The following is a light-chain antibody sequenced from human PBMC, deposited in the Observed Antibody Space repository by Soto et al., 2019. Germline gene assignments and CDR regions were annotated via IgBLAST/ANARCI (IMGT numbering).Light chain of an antibody. V-gene: IGKV1-5*03. CDR3: QQYNTLWT. J-gene: IGKJ1*01. CDR1: QTISSW. CDR2: KAS. Sequence: DIQMTQSPSTLSASVGDRVTITCRASQTISSWLAWYQQKPGKVPKVLSYKASSLESGVPSRFSGSGSGTEFTLTISSLQPDDLATYYCQQYNTLWTFGQGTRWIS.